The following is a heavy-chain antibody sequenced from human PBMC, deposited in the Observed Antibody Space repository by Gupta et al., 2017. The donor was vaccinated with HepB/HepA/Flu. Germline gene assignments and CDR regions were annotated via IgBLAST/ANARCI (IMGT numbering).Heavy chain of an antibody. D-gene: IGHD3-10*02. Sequence: EVQLLESGGNLVQPGGSLRLSCAARGFTFSSYTMSWVRQAPGKGREWGAAISGGGGTTYYAGSVKGRFTISRDNSKNTLYLQLNSLRAEDTAVYYCAKFDVDLDFWGQGTLVTVSS. CDR2: ISGGGGTT. CDR3: AKFDVDLDF. CDR1: GFTFSSYT. J-gene: IGHJ4*02. V-gene: IGHV3-23*01.